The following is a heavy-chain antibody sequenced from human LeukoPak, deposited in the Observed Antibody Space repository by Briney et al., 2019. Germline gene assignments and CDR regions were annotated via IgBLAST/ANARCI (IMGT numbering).Heavy chain of an antibody. CDR1: GFTVGYNH. J-gene: IGHJ4*02. CDR2: IYNSGST. V-gene: IGHV3-66*04. Sequence: GGSLRLSCAASGFTVGYNHMTWVRQAPGKGLEWVAAIYNSGSTYYADSVKGRFTISRDNSKNTMYLQMNSLKGEDTAVYYCARRSNPPGRIDHWGQGTLVTVSS. CDR3: ARRSNPPGRIDH. D-gene: IGHD1-14*01.